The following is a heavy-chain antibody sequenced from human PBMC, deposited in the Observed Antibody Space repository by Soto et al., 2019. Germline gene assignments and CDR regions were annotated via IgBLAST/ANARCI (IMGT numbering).Heavy chain of an antibody. V-gene: IGHV3-21*01. CDR1: GFTFSSYI. CDR3: ARDRSATARNWFDP. Sequence: GSLRLSCAASGFTFSSYIMNWVRQAPVKGLEWVSSISSSSSYIYYADSVKGRFTISRDNAKNSLYLQMNSLRAEGTAVYYCARDRSATARNWFDPFGQGTLVTVCS. J-gene: IGHJ5*02. CDR2: ISSSSSYI.